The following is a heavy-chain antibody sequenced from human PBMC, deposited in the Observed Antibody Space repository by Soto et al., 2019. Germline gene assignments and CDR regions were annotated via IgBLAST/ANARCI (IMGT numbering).Heavy chain of an antibody. CDR3: AKSPRGEMATD. Sequence: QGQLVQSGGEVKKPGASVTVSCKASGYTFINYHITWLRQAPGQGLEWMAWSNTYNGMPDYAQKFHGRVTMNRDTSTSTAYMELRNLGSDDTAVYFCAKSPRGEMATDWGQGTLVTVSS. J-gene: IGHJ4*02. CDR1: GYTFINYH. CDR2: SNTYNGMP. V-gene: IGHV1-18*01. D-gene: IGHD5-12*01.